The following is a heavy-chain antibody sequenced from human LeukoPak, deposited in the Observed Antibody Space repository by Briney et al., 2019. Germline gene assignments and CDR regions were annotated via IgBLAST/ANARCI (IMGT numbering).Heavy chain of an antibody. Sequence: PGGSLILSCEASGFSFSNSAMSWVRQAPGKGLEWVSTISTGGSITYYAYSVKGRFTISRDNSKNTLYLQMNSLRAEDTAVYYCAKDPPFSSNWFILDYWARGTLVTVSS. D-gene: IGHD6-13*01. CDR1: GFSFSNSA. CDR3: AKDPPFSSNWFILDY. CDR2: ISTGGSIT. V-gene: IGHV3-23*01. J-gene: IGHJ4*02.